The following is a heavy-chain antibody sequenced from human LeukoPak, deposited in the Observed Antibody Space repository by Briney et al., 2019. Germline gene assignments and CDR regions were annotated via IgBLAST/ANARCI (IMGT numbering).Heavy chain of an antibody. Sequence: GGSLRLSCSASGFTFSSYAMHWVRQAPGKGLEYVSAISSNGGSTYYADSVKGRFTISRDNSKNTLYLQMSSLRAEDTAVYYCVKDLPPGIAVAGTFDYWGKGTLVTVSS. CDR2: ISSNGGST. V-gene: IGHV3-64D*09. D-gene: IGHD6-19*01. CDR3: VKDLPPGIAVAGTFDY. J-gene: IGHJ4*02. CDR1: GFTFSSYA.